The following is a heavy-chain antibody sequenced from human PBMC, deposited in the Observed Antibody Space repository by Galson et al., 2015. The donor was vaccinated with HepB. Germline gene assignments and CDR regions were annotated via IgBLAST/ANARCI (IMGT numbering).Heavy chain of an antibody. D-gene: IGHD2-21*02. J-gene: IGHJ3*02. Sequence: ASGYTFTSYYMHWVRQAPGQGLEWMGIINPSGGSTSYAQKFQGRVTMTRDTSTSTVYMELSSLRSEDTAVYYCARDGSDCGGDCYSDAFDIWGQGTMVTVSS. CDR3: ARDGSDCGGDCYSDAFDI. CDR2: INPSGGST. CDR1: GYTFTSYY. V-gene: IGHV1-46*01.